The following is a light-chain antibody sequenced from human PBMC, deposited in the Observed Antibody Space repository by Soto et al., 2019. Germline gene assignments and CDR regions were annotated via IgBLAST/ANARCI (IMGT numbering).Light chain of an antibody. J-gene: IGKJ5*01. Sequence: EIVMTQSPSTLSVSPGERATFSCRASQSVSSNLAWYQQKPGQAPRLLIYGASTRATGIPARFSGSGSGTEFTLTISRLEPEDFAVYYCQQYGSSPRTFGQGTRLEI. CDR2: GAS. CDR1: QSVSSN. V-gene: IGKV3-15*01. CDR3: QQYGSSPRT.